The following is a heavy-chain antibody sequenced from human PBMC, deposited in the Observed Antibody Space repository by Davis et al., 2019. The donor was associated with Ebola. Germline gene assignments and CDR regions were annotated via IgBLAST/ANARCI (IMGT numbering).Heavy chain of an antibody. D-gene: IGHD1-1*01. CDR1: GFTFSNVD. J-gene: IGHJ4*02. V-gene: IGHV3-23*01. CDR3: TTRLRHHFDY. Sequence: PGGSLRLSCAASGFTFSNVDMNWVRQAPGKGLEWVSTISDRSEHTHYADSVKGRFTISRDDSKNTVFLHMNSLRAEDTAIYYCTTRLRHHFDYWGQGTQVTVSS. CDR2: ISDRSEHT.